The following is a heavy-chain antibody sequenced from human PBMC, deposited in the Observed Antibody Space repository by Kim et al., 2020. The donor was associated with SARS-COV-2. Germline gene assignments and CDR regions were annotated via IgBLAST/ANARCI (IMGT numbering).Heavy chain of an antibody. V-gene: IGHV3-11*06. J-gene: IGHJ6*02. CDR3: ARDKEVGGIAAAGTQGDV. Sequence: KGLFTISRDNAKNSLYLQMNSLRAEDTAVYYCARDKEVGGIAAAGTQGDVWGQGTTVTVSS. D-gene: IGHD6-13*01.